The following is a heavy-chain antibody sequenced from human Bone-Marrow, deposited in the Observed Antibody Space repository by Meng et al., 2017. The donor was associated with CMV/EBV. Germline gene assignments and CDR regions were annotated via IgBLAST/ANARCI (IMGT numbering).Heavy chain of an antibody. V-gene: IGHV3-48*03. D-gene: IGHD2-2*01. Sequence: GGSLRLSCAASGFTFSSYEMNWVRQAPGKGLEWVSYISSSGSTIYYADSVKGRFTISRDNAKNSLYLQMNSLRAEDTAVYYCAKEGYCSSTSCYYAKDVWGQGTTVTVSS. CDR1: GFTFSSYE. CDR3: AKEGYCSSTSCYYAKDV. CDR2: ISSSGSTI. J-gene: IGHJ6*02.